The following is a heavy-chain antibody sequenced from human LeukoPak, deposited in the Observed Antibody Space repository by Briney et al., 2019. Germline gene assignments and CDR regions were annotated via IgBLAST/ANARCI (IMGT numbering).Heavy chain of an antibody. D-gene: IGHD5-24*01. V-gene: IGHV3-7*05. J-gene: IGHJ4*02. CDR1: GFHFSSHW. Sequence: GGSLRLSCAASGFHFSSHWMSWARQAPGKGVEWVANIKPDGSEKSYVGSVKCRFTISRDNAKNSRYLQMNSLRAEDTAVYDCARGQMAGYWGQGTLVTVSS. CDR2: IKPDGSEK. CDR3: ARGQMAGY.